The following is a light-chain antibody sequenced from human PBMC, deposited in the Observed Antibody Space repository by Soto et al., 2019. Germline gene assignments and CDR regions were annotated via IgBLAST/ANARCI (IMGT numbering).Light chain of an antibody. J-gene: IGLJ1*01. Sequence: QSVLPQPASVSGSPGQSITISCTGTSSDVGSYTLVSWYQQHPGKAPKRMIYEGSKRPSGVSNRFSGSKSGNTASLTISGLQAEDEADYYCCSYAGSSTFVFGTGTKVTVL. CDR3: CSYAGSSTFV. CDR1: SSDVGSYTL. CDR2: EGS. V-gene: IGLV2-23*03.